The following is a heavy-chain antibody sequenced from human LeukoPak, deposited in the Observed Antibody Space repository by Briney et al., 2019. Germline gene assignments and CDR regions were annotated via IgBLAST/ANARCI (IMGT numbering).Heavy chain of an antibody. J-gene: IGHJ6*03. D-gene: IGHD3-3*01. CDR2: IYYSGST. Sequence: SETLSLTCTVSVGSISSSSYYGGWIRQPPGKGLEWIGSIYYSGSTYYNPSLKSRVTISVDTSNNQFSLKLSSVTAADTAVYYCAREILDYYYYMDVWGKGTTVTASS. CDR1: VGSISSSSYY. CDR3: AREILDYYYYMDV. V-gene: IGHV4-39*07.